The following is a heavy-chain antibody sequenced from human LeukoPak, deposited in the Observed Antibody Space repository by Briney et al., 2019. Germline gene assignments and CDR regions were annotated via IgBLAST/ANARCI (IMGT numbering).Heavy chain of an antibody. D-gene: IGHD6-13*01. CDR3: ARDVMDSSSWCYFDY. CDR1: GGSISSGGYY. J-gene: IGHJ4*02. V-gene: IGHV4-31*03. CDR2: IYYSGST. Sequence: SQTLSLTCTVSGGSISSGGYYWSWIRQHPGKGLEWIGYIYYSGSTYYNPSLKSRVTISVDTSKNQFSLKLSSVTAADTAVYYCARDVMDSSSWCYFDYWGQGTLVTVPS.